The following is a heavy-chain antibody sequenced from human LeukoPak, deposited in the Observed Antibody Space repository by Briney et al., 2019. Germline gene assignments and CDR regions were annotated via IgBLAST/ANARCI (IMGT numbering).Heavy chain of an antibody. Sequence: TSETLSLTCAVYGVSFSGYYWSWIRQPPGKGLEWIGEINHSGSTNYNPSLKSRVTISVDTSKNQFSLKLNSVTAADTAVYYCARHRNEAIYNYFYMDVWGKGTTVTVSS. CDR3: ARHRNEAIYNYFYMDV. J-gene: IGHJ6*03. CDR1: GVSFSGYY. CDR2: INHSGST. V-gene: IGHV4-34*01. D-gene: IGHD1-1*01.